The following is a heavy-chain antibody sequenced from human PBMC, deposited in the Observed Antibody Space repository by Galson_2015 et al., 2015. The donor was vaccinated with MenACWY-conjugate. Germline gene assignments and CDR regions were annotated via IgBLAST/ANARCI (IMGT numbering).Heavy chain of an antibody. J-gene: IGHJ5*02. V-gene: IGHV3-48*04. Sequence: SLRLSCAASGFTFSSWSMNWVRQPPGKGLEWISYIHPSGHAIYYADSVKGRFTISRDNAKNSSYLQLNSLGVEDTAVYYCMRDHCRVTDCSNWFAPSGQGPLVTVSS. CDR2: IHPSGHAI. CDR1: GFTFSSWS. CDR3: MRDHCRVTDCSNWFAP. D-gene: IGHD2-15*01.